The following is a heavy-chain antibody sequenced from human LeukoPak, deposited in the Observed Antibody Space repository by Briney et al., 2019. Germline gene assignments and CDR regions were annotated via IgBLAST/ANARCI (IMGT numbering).Heavy chain of an antibody. J-gene: IGHJ4*02. CDR1: GYIFNSYD. D-gene: IGHD6-13*01. Sequence: ASVKVSCKCSGYIFNSYDVTWVRQAPGQGLEWMGWISTDTGNTNYAQSLQGRVTMTTDTSTTTAYMELRSLRSDDTAVYYCARGATYGSNSWTLRWDYFDSWGQGSLVTASS. V-gene: IGHV1-18*01. CDR2: ISTDTGNT. CDR3: ARGATYGSNSWTLRWDYFDS.